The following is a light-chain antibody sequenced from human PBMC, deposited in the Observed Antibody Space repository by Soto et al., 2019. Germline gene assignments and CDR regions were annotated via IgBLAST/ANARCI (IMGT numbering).Light chain of an antibody. J-gene: IGKJ1*01. CDR2: DTS. Sequence: EIVLTQSPATLSLSPGERATLSCRASQSVSTYLAWYQQKPGQAPRLLIYDTSNRATGIPARFSGSGSGTDFTLTISSLEPDDFAVYYCQQRSHWPRTFGQGTKVEIK. V-gene: IGKV3-11*01. CDR1: QSVSTY. CDR3: QQRSHWPRT.